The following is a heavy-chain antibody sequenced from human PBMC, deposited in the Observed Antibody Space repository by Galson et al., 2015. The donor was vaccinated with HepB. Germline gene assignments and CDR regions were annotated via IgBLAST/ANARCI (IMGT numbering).Heavy chain of an antibody. V-gene: IGHV3-7*01. CDR3: ARDGRIAVAGTYY. D-gene: IGHD6-19*01. J-gene: IGHJ4*02. CDR2: IKQDGSEK. Sequence: LRLSCAASGFPFRSYWMSWVRQAPGKGLEWVAKIKQDGSEKYYVDSVKGRFTISRDNAKNTLYLQMNSLRAEETAVYYCARDGRIAVAGTYYWGQGTLVTVSS. CDR1: GFPFRSYW.